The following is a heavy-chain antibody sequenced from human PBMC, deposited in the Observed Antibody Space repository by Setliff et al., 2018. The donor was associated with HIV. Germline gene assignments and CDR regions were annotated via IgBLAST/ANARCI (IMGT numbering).Heavy chain of an antibody. J-gene: IGHJ6*02. CDR2: IYTSGST. CDR3: ARGGYYYYFGVDV. CDR1: GGSISSETFS. V-gene: IGHV4-61*02. Sequence: SDTLSLTCTVSGGSISSETFSWNWIRQPAGKGLEWIGRIYTSGSTDYNPSLKSRVTMSVDTSKNQFSLKLSSVTAADTAVYYCARGGYYYYFGVDVWGQGTTVTVSS. D-gene: IGHD3-16*01.